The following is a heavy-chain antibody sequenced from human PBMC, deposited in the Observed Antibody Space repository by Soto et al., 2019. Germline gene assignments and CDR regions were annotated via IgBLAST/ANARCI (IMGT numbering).Heavy chain of an antibody. V-gene: IGHV3-11*01. CDR2: ISSSGRTI. Sequence: QVQLVESGGGLVKPGGSLRLSCAASGFTFSDYYMSWIRQAPGKGLEWVSCISSSGRTIYYADSVKGRFTISRDNAKNSLYLQMNSVRGEDTAVYCCSRDHMVRGVADYSFGVWGQGNLVTGSS. J-gene: IGHJ4*02. CDR3: SRDHMVRGVADYSFGV. D-gene: IGHD3-10*01. CDR1: GFTFSDYY.